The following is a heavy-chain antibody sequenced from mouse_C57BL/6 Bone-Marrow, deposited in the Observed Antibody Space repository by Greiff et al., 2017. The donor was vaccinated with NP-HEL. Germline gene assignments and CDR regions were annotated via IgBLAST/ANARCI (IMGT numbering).Heavy chain of an antibody. CDR1: GFTFSSYG. CDR3: ARHATGTGTY. V-gene: IGHV5-6*01. D-gene: IGHD4-1*01. CDR2: ISSGGSYT. J-gene: IGHJ3*01. Sequence: EVHLVESGGDLVKPGGSLKLSCAASGFTFSSYGMSWVRQTPDKRLEWVATISSGGSYTYYPDSVKGRFTISRDNAKNTLYLQMSSLKSEDTAMYYCARHATGTGTYWGQGTLVTVSA.